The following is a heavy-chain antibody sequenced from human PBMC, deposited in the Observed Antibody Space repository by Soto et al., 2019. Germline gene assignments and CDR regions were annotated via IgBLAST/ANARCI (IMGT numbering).Heavy chain of an antibody. J-gene: IGHJ3*01. CDR2: ISFNSGSI. D-gene: IGHD2-2*01. Sequence: SRSPAWVVSGFTLDDNAMQWDRQAPGKGLEWGSEISFNSGSIGYAETVKGRFTISRDNARNSLYLQMNSLRAEDTALYYCARDIEENQLLYDALAFWGQGTMVTVSS. CDR1: GFTLDDNA. CDR3: ARDIEENQLLYDALAF. V-gene: IGHV3-9*01.